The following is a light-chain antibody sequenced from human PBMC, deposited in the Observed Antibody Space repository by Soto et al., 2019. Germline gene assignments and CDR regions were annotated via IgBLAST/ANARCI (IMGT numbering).Light chain of an antibody. V-gene: IGKV1-27*01. CDR3: QKYSSVIT. CDR2: AAS. J-gene: IGKJ5*01. Sequence: DIQMTQSPSSLSASVGDRVTITCRASQGISSYLAWYQQKLGKVPKLLISAASTLQSGVPSRFSGSGSGTDFTLTISSLQPEDVATYYCQKYSSVITFGQGTSLELK. CDR1: QGISSY.